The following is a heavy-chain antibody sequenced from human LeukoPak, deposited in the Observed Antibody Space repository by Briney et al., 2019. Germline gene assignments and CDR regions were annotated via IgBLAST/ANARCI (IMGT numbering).Heavy chain of an antibody. CDR1: GFTFSSYS. D-gene: IGHD6-13*01. J-gene: IGHJ4*02. CDR3: ARDLGSSWYGGFDY. CDR2: ISSSSYI. V-gene: IGHV3-21*01. Sequence: GGSLRLSCAASGFTFSSYSMNWVRQAPGKGLEWVSSISSSSYIYYADSVKGRFTISRDNAKNSLYLQMNSLRAEDTAVYYCARDLGSSWYGGFDYWGQGTLVTVSS.